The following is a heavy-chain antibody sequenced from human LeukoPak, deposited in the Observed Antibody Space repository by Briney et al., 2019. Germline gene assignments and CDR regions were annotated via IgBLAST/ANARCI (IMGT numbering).Heavy chain of an antibody. V-gene: IGHV3-23*01. D-gene: IGHD3-10*01. J-gene: IGHJ4*02. CDR3: AKGRGPGADFDC. CDR2: ISGSGGST. Sequence: GGSLRLSCGGSGLTFSSYAMNWVRQAPGKGLEWVSGISGSGGSTYYADSVKGRFTISRDNSKNTVFLQMISLRAEDTAFYYCAKGRGPGADFDCWGQGTLVTVSS. CDR1: GLTFSSYA.